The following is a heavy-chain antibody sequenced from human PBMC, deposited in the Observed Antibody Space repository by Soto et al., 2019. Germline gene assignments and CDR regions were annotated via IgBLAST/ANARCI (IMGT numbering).Heavy chain of an antibody. V-gene: IGHV1-46*01. CDR3: ARYDYNGYYFDY. D-gene: IGHD4-4*01. J-gene: IGHJ4*02. CDR2: INPSGGST. CDR1: GYTFSTYY. Sequence: QVQLVQSGAEVKKPGASVKVSCKASGYTFSTYYMHWVRQAPGQGYEWMGIINPSGGSTTYAQKFQGRXXMXRXESTTTVYMEPSSLRSEDTAVYYCARYDYNGYYFDYWGQGTLVTVSS.